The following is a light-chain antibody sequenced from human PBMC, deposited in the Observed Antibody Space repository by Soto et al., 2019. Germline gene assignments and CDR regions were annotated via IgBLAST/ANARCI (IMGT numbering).Light chain of an antibody. Sequence: QSVLTQPPSASGSPGQSVTISCTGTSSDVGGYNYVSWYQHHPGKAPKLMIYEVSKRPSGVPDRFSGSKSGNTASLTVSGLQAEDEADYYCSSYAGSNAVFGGGTKVTVL. V-gene: IGLV2-8*01. J-gene: IGLJ2*01. CDR3: SSYAGSNAV. CDR1: SSDVGGYNY. CDR2: EVS.